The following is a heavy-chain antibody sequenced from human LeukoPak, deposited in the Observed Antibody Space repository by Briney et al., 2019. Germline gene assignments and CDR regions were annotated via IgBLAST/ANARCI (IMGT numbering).Heavy chain of an antibody. J-gene: IGHJ4*02. CDR2: INPNSGGT. V-gene: IGHV1-2*02. CDR1: GYTFTGYY. Sequence: GASVKVSCKASGYTFTGYYMHWVRQAPGQGLEWMGWINPNSGGTNYAQKFQGRVTMTRDTSISTAYMELSRLRSDDTAVYYCATDPRLDYYDSSGYYSYWGQGTLVTVSS. D-gene: IGHD3-22*01. CDR3: ATDPRLDYYDSSGYYSY.